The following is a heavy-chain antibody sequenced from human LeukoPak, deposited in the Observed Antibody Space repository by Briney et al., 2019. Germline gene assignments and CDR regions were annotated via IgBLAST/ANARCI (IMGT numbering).Heavy chain of an antibody. CDR2: IYYSGST. CDR1: GGSFSGYY. V-gene: IGHV4-59*08. D-gene: IGHD3-10*02. J-gene: IGHJ3*02. Sequence: SETLSLTCPVYGGSFSGYYWSWIRQPPGKGLAWMGYIYYSGSTNYNPSLKSRVTISVDTSKNQFSLKLSSVTAANPAVYYCARRITMFSAFDIWGQGTMVTVSS. CDR3: ARRITMFSAFDI.